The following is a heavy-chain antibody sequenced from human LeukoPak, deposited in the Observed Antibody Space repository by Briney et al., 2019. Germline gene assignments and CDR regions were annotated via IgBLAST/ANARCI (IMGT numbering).Heavy chain of an antibody. V-gene: IGHV4-39*01. Sequence: PSETLSLTCIVSGGSINSRSYYWGWIRQPPGKGLEWIGSVYYGGTTYYNPSLKSRVTISEDTFKNQFSLKLSSVTAADTAVYYCARRATTVTTGYYYYYMDVWGKGTTVTVSS. CDR2: VYYGGTT. D-gene: IGHD4-17*01. J-gene: IGHJ6*03. CDR3: ARRATTVTTGYYYYYMDV. CDR1: GGSINSRSYY.